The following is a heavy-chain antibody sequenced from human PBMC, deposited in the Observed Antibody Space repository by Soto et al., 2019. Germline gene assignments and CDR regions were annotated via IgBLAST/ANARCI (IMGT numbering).Heavy chain of an antibody. V-gene: IGHV4-39*01. CDR1: GGSISSSSYY. J-gene: IGHJ3*02. CDR3: ASAGRWLQSGYGVAFDI. CDR2: IYYSGST. D-gene: IGHD2-8*01. Sequence: QLQLQESGPGLVKPSETLSLTCTVSGGSISSSSYYWGWIRQPPGKGLEWIGSIYYSGSTYYNPSLKSRVTISVDTSKNQFSLKLSSVTAADTAVYYCASAGRWLQSGYGVAFDIWGQGTMVTVSS.